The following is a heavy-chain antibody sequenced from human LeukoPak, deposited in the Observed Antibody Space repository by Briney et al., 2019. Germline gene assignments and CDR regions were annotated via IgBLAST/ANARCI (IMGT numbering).Heavy chain of an antibody. Sequence: SETLSLTCTVSGYSLRNGFHWAWFRQPPGKRLEWIGSVSQSGSTYDNPSLKSRVSMSMDTSKNQFSVKMRAVTAADTAVYYCAKSNGYGLVDIWGQGTMVTVSS. V-gene: IGHV4-38-2*02. CDR2: VSQSGST. J-gene: IGHJ3*02. CDR1: GYSLRNGFH. CDR3: AKSNGYGLVDI. D-gene: IGHD3-10*01.